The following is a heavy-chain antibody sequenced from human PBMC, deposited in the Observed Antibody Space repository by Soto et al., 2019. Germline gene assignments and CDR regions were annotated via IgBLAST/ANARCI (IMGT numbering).Heavy chain of an antibody. CDR1: GYTFTGCY. Sequence: GASVKVSCKASGYTFTGCYMHWVRQAPGQGLEWMGWINPNSGGTNYAQKFQGRVTMTRDTSSSTAYMELSRLRSDDTAVYYCARKAPRARHYDFWSGPSYGMDGWGQGTTVTVSS. D-gene: IGHD3-3*01. CDR3: ARKAPRARHYDFWSGPSYGMDG. J-gene: IGHJ6*02. V-gene: IGHV1-2*02. CDR2: INPNSGGT.